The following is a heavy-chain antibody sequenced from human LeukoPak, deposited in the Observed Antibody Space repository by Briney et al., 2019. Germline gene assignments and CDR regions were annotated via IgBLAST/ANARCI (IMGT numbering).Heavy chain of an antibody. Sequence: ASVKVSCKASGYTFTSYYMHWVRQAPGQGLEWMGIINPSGGSTSYAQKFQGRVTMTRDRYTSTLYMELSSLRSEDTAVYYCARGPYIVLMVYAMGGVDYWGQGTLVTVSS. CDR1: GYTFTSYY. V-gene: IGHV1-46*01. D-gene: IGHD2-8*01. CDR3: ARGPYIVLMVYAMGGVDY. J-gene: IGHJ4*02. CDR2: INPSGGST.